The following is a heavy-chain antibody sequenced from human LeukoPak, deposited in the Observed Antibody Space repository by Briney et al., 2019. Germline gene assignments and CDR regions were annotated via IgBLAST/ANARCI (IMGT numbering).Heavy chain of an antibody. CDR1: GFRFDDYT. Sequence: GGSLRLSCAASGFRFDDYTMHWVRQAPGKGLEWVSFITPNADRTSYADSVEGRFTISRDNPRNMLYMQMNSLRDEDTAVYYCAIMHGYYDGSGYWDQWGQGTLVTVSS. CDR3: AIMHGYYDGSGYWDQ. CDR2: ITPNADRT. V-gene: IGHV3-23*01. D-gene: IGHD3-22*01. J-gene: IGHJ1*01.